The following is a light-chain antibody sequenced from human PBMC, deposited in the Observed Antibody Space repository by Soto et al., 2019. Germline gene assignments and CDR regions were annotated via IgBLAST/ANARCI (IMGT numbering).Light chain of an antibody. CDR2: GNT. J-gene: IGLJ2*01. V-gene: IGLV1-40*01. CDR3: LSFDSSLSGV. CDR1: SSNIGAGYD. Sequence: QSVLTQPPSVSGAPGQRVTISCTGSSSNIGAGYDVHWYQQLPGRAPKLLIYGNTNRPSGVPDRFSGSKSGTSASLAITGLQAEDEAAYYCLSFDSSLSGVFGGGTKLTVL.